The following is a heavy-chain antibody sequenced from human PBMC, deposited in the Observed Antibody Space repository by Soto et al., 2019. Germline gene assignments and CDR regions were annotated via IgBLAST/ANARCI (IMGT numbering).Heavy chain of an antibody. Sequence: SETLSLTCTVSGGSISSGGYYWSWIRQHPGKGLEWIGYIYYSGSTYYNPSLKSRVTISVDTSKNQLSLKLSSVTAADTAVYYCARYIVVVPAAIEGSFDPWGQGTLVTVSS. V-gene: IGHV4-31*03. J-gene: IGHJ5*02. CDR1: GGSISSGGYY. CDR2: IYYSGST. CDR3: ARYIVVVPAAIEGSFDP. D-gene: IGHD2-2*02.